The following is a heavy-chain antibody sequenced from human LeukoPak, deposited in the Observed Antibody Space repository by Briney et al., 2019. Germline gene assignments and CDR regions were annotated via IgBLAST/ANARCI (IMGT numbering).Heavy chain of an antibody. CDR2: IFPSSDEI. D-gene: IGHD3-16*01. Sequence: PGGSLRLSCAASGFTFSDFPMIWVRQAPGKGLEWVSSIFPSSDEIHYADSVKGRFTISRDNSRSTLSLQMDSLRAEDTAVYYCVAYDAFDIWGQGTMVTVSS. CDR3: VAYDAFDI. J-gene: IGHJ3*02. CDR1: GFTFSDFP. V-gene: IGHV3-23*01.